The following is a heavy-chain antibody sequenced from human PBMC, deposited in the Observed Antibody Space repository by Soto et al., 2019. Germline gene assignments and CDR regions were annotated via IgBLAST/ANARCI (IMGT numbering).Heavy chain of an antibody. CDR2: IYYSGST. CDR1: GGSISSYY. V-gene: IGHV4-59*01. CDR3: ARRYGGNFDY. J-gene: IGHJ4*02. Sequence: TLSLTCTVSGGSISSYYWSWIRQPPGKGPEWIGYIYYSGSTNYNPSLKSRVSISVDTSKNQFSLKLSSVTAADTAVYYCARRYGGNFDYWGQGTLVTVSS. D-gene: IGHD1-26*01.